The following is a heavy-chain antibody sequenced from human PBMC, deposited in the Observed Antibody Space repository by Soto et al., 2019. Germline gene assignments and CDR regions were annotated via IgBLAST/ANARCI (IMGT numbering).Heavy chain of an antibody. CDR3: ARESWYYYGSGSYYYYGMDV. Sequence: SETLSLTCTVSGGSISSYYWSWIRQPPGKGLEWIGYIYYSGSTNYNPSLKSRVTISVDTYKNQFSLKLSSVTAADTAVYYCARESWYYYGSGSYYYYGMDVWGQGTTVT. CDR2: IYYSGST. D-gene: IGHD3-10*01. CDR1: GGSISSYY. J-gene: IGHJ6*02. V-gene: IGHV4-59*01.